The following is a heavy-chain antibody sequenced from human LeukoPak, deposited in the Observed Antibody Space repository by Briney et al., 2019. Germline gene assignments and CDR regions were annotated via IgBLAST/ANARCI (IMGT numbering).Heavy chain of an antibody. CDR2: IYHSGST. J-gene: IGHJ5*02. V-gene: IGHV4-38-2*02. Sequence: SETLSLTCTVSGYSISSGYYWGWIRQPPGKGLEWIGSIYHSGSTYYNPSLKSRVTISVDTSKNQFSLKLSSVTAADTAVYYCARARSGXAGFXPXXXXTLVTVSX. D-gene: IGHD6-13*01. CDR3: ARARSGXAGFXP. CDR1: GYSISSGYY.